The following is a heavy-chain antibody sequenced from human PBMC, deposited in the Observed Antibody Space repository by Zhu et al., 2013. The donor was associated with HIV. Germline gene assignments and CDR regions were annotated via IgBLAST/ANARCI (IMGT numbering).Heavy chain of an antibody. D-gene: IGHD6-25*01. Sequence: QVQLQQWGAGLLRPSETLSLTCVVYGGSFSGYYWTWIRQPPGKGLEWIGEIHHSGRTSNTPSLRSRVSISMDTSKKQFSLKLSSMTAADTAVYYCARGTAADPAVPKYFQVWGQGTLVTVSS. CDR2: IHHSGRT. J-gene: IGHJ1*01. CDR1: GGSFSGYY. V-gene: IGHV4-34*02. CDR3: ARGTAADPAVPKYFQV.